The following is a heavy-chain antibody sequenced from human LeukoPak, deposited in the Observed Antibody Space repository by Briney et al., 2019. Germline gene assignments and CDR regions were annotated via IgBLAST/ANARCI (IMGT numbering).Heavy chain of an antibody. CDR1: GFTVSDSF. CDR3: ARVNSSSWYYFDY. CDR2: IYVAGST. D-gene: IGHD6-13*01. Sequence: GGSLRLSCAASGFTVSDSFMTWVRQAPGKGLEWVSVIYVAGSTYYADSVKGRFTISRDNSKNTLYLQMNSLRAEDTAVYYCARVNSSSWYYFDYWGQGTLVTVSS. J-gene: IGHJ4*02. V-gene: IGHV3-53*01.